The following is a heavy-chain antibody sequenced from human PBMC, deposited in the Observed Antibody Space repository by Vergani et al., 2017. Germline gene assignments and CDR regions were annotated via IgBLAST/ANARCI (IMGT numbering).Heavy chain of an antibody. Sequence: QVQLVESGGGVVQRGGSLRLSCAPSGFTLSNYDMQWIRQGPGKGLEFVAFIQFDGSNQYYADSVKGRFTLSRDFSKNTLYLQMNSLGTDDTAPYYCAKHFRGWGIDYWCQGSQVIVSS. V-gene: IGHV3-30*02. D-gene: IGHD3-16*01. CDR3: AKHFRGWGIDY. CDR2: IQFDGSNQ. CDR1: GFTLSNYD. J-gene: IGHJ4*02.